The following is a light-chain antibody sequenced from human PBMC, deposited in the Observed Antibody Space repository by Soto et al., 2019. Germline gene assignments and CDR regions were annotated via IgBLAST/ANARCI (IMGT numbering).Light chain of an antibody. V-gene: IGKV1-39*01. Sequence: DIQMTQSPSSLSASVGDRVTITCRASQSISSYLNWYQQKPGKAPKLLIYAASSLQSGVPSRFSGSGSVTDFTLTISSLQPDDFATYYCQQSYSTPRTFGGGTKVEIK. CDR1: QSISSY. CDR2: AAS. CDR3: QQSYSTPRT. J-gene: IGKJ4*01.